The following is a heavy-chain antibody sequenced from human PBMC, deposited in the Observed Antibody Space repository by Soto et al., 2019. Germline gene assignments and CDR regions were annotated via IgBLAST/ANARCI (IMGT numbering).Heavy chain of an antibody. J-gene: IGHJ4*02. CDR1: GGSISSYH. CDR3: ARRYCSGGSCYSALDY. D-gene: IGHD2-15*01. CDR2: IFYSGST. Sequence: SETLSLTCTVSGGSISSYHWSWIRQPPGKGLEWIGYIFYSGSTNYNPSLKSRVTISVDTSKNQFSLKLSSVTAADTAVYYCARRYCSGGSCYSALDYWGQGTLVTVSS. V-gene: IGHV4-59*01.